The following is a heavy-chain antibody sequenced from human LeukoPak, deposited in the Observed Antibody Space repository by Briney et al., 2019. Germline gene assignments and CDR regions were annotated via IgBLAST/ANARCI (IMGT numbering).Heavy chain of an antibody. D-gene: IGHD3-22*01. CDR1: GYSFTSYW. Sequence: GESLKISCKGSGYSFTSYWIGWVRQAPGKGLAWVSTISGGSGSTYCADSVKGRFTISRDNSKNTLYLQMNSLRDEDTAVYYCAKHRFESGGYHSTDWGQGTLVTVSS. J-gene: IGHJ4*02. CDR3: AKHRFESGGYHSTD. V-gene: IGHV3-23*01. CDR2: ISGGSGST.